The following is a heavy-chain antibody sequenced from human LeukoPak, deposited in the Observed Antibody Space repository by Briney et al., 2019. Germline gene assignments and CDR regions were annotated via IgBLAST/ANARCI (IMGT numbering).Heavy chain of an antibody. D-gene: IGHD1-7*01. CDR3: ARKGLGGELGGFDS. V-gene: IGHV3-20*01. J-gene: IGHJ4*02. Sequence: GGSLRLSCAASGFTFSSYEMNWVRQAPGKGLEWVSGTNRRGDITGYADFVKGRFTISRDNAKNSLYLQMNGLRVEDTALYHCARKGLGGELGGFDSWGQGTLVTVSS. CDR2: TNRRGDIT. CDR1: GFTFSSYE.